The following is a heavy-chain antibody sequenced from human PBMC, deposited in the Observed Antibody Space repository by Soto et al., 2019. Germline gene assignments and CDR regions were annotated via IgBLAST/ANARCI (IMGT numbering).Heavy chain of an antibody. J-gene: IGHJ3*02. Sequence: EVQLVQSGAEVKKPGESLKISCKGSGYSFRSYWIAWVRQMPGKGLEWMGIIYPGDSDTRYSPSFQGQVTISVDRSSSTAYLQWNSLKSSDTAMYFCARGFCTTATCPLGFEIWGQGTMVTVSS. V-gene: IGHV5-51*03. CDR1: GYSFRSYW. D-gene: IGHD2-8*01. CDR2: IYPGDSDT. CDR3: ARGFCTTATCPLGFEI.